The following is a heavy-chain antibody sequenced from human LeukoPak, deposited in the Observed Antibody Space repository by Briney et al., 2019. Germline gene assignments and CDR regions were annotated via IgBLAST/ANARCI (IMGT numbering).Heavy chain of an antibody. V-gene: IGHV4-59*01. Sequence: KPSETLSLTCTVSGGSISSYYWSWIRQPPGKGLEWIGYIYYSGSTNYNPSLKSRVTISVDTSKNQFSLKLSSVTAADTAVYYCARSYYDFWSSPPYYYYMDVWGKGTTVTVSS. CDR3: ARSYYDFWSSPPYYYYMDV. J-gene: IGHJ6*03. CDR2: IYYSGST. D-gene: IGHD3-3*01. CDR1: GGSISSYY.